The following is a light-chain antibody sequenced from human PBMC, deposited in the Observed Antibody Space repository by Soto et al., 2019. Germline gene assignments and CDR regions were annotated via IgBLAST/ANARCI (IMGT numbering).Light chain of an antibody. Sequence: AIQMTQSPSSLSASVVDRVTITCLASQGIRNDLGWYQQKPGKAPKLLIYAASHLHSGVPSRFSGGGSGTDFTLTISSLQPEDFATYYCLQDYSYPWTFGQGTKVDIK. V-gene: IGKV1-6*01. J-gene: IGKJ1*01. CDR3: LQDYSYPWT. CDR1: QGIRND. CDR2: AAS.